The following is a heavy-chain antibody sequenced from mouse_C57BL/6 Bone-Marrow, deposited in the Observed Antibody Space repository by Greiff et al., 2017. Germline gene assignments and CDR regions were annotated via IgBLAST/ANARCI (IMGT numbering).Heavy chain of an antibody. V-gene: IGHV1-5*01. CDR2: IYPGNSDT. D-gene: IGHD1-1*01. CDR3: TRRDQYYGSYVDF. J-gene: IGHJ2*01. Sequence: EVQLQQSGTVLVRPGASVKMSCKTSGYTFTSYWMPWVKQRPGKGLEWMGAIYPGNSDTSYNQKFKGQAKLTAVTSASPACMELSSLTNVASAVYYCTRRDQYYGSYVDFWGQGTTLTVSS. CDR1: GYTFTSYW.